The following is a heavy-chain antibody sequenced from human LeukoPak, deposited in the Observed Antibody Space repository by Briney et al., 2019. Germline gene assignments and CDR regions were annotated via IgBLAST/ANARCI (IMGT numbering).Heavy chain of an antibody. Sequence: SETLSLTCSVSGGAISRYYWSWIRQPPGKGLEWIGYIYYSGSTNYNPSLKSRVTISADTPKNQISLKLSSVTAADTAVYYCARDVAVAGRLDWFDPWGQGTLVIVSS. CDR1: GGAISRYY. V-gene: IGHV4-59*01. CDR3: ARDVAVAGRLDWFDP. D-gene: IGHD6-19*01. CDR2: IYYSGST. J-gene: IGHJ5*02.